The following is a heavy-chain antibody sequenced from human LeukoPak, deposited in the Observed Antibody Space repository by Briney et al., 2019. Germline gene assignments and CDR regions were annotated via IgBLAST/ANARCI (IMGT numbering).Heavy chain of an antibody. Sequence: GGSLRLSCAASGFTFDDYAMHWVRQAPGKGLEWVSGISWNSGSIGYADSVKGRFTISRDNAKNSLYLQMNSLRAEDTALYYCAKGLDYYDSSGASDIWGQGTVVTVSS. CDR2: ISWNSGSI. D-gene: IGHD3-22*01. CDR1: GFTFDDYA. J-gene: IGHJ3*02. V-gene: IGHV3-9*01. CDR3: AKGLDYYDSSGASDI.